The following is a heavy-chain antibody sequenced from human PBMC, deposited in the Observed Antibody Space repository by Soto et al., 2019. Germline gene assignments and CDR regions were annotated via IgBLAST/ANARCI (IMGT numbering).Heavy chain of an antibody. D-gene: IGHD3-10*01. CDR2: INHSGST. CDR3: ARELPQRMGRKMEG. V-gene: IGHV4-34*01. Sequence: RWEPLSLTCAVSGGSFSGYYWSWIRQPPGKGLEWIGEINHSGSTNYNPSLKSRVTISVDTSKNPFSLNLSSVTAADTAVYYCARELPQRMGRKMEGWGQGTAGTV. J-gene: IGHJ6*02. CDR1: GGSFSGYY.